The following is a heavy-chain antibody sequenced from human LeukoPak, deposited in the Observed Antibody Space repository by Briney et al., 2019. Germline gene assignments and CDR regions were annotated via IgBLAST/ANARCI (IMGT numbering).Heavy chain of an antibody. V-gene: IGHV1-8*01. J-gene: IGHJ4*02. Sequence: GASVKVSCKASGYTFTSYDINWVRQATGQGLEWMGWMNPNSGNTGYAQKFQGRVTMTRNTSISTAYMELSSLRSEDTAVYYCATGSAPVISSGWYEYDYWGQGTLVTVSS. D-gene: IGHD6-19*01. CDR2: MNPNSGNT. CDR1: GYTFTSYD. CDR3: ATGSAPVISSGWYEYDY.